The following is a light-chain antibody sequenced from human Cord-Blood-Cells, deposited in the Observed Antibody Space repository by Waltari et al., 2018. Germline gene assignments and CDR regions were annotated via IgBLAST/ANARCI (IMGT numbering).Light chain of an antibody. V-gene: IGLV2-11*01. CDR3: GSYAGSYTLV. J-gene: IGLJ2*01. Sequence: QSALTQPRSVSGSPGQSVTISCTGTSSDVGGYNYVSWYQQHPGKAPKLMIYDVSNRPSGVPDRFSGSKSGNTASLTISGLQAEDEADYYCGSYAGSYTLVFGGGTKLTVL. CDR1: SSDVGGYNY. CDR2: DVS.